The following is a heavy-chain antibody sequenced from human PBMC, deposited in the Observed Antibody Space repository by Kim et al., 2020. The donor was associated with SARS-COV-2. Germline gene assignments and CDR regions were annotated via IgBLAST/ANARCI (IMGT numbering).Heavy chain of an antibody. V-gene: IGHV3-33*06. CDR2: IWYDGSNK. Sequence: GGSLKLSCAASGFTFSSYAMHWVRQAPGKGLEWVAVIWYDGSNKYYADSVKGRFTISRDNSKNTLYLQMNSLRAEDTAVYYCAKAAYDFWSGARGGYFDYWGQGTLVTVSS. CDR3: AKAAYDFWSGARGGYFDY. J-gene: IGHJ4*02. D-gene: IGHD3-3*01. CDR1: GFTFSSYA.